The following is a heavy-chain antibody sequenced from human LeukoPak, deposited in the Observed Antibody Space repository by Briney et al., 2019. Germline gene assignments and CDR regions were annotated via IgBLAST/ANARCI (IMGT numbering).Heavy chain of an antibody. J-gene: IGHJ6*03. CDR1: AASISSDNYY. V-gene: IGHV4-61*02. D-gene: IGHD2-21*01. Sequence: SEALSLTCTVSAASISSDNYYWNWIRQPAGRGLEWIGRFYAGDTKYNPSLNNRATVSVDTSKNQFSLTLSSVTAADTATYYCARGVFMTSGRYFYYMDLWGTGTTVTVSS. CDR2: FYAGDT. CDR3: ARGVFMTSGRYFYYMDL.